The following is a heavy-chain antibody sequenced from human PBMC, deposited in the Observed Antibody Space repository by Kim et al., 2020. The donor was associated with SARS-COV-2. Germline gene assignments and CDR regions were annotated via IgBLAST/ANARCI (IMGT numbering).Heavy chain of an antibody. CDR3: ASDRGAVGWFDP. CDR1: GYSISSGYY. V-gene: IGHV4-38-2*02. J-gene: IGHJ5*02. Sequence: SETLSLTCTVSGYSISSGYYWGWIRQPPGKGLEWIGSIYHSGSTYYNPSPKSRVTISVDTSKNQFSLKLSSVTAADTAVYYCASDRGAVGWFDPWGQGTL. D-gene: IGHD1-26*01. CDR2: IYHSGST.